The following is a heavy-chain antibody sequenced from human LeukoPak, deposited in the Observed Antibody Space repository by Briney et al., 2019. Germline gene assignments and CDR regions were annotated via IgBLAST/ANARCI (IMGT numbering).Heavy chain of an antibody. J-gene: IGHJ4*02. CDR1: GGSISSYY. D-gene: IGHD5-12*01. V-gene: IGHV4-59*01. CDR3: ARVSGYDWESFYDY. CDR2: IYYSGST. Sequence: PSETLSPTCTVSGGSISSYYWSWIRQPPGKGLEWIGYIYYSGSTNYNPSLKSRATISVDTSKNQFSLKLSSVTAADTAVYYCARVSGYDWESFYDYWGQGTLVTVSS.